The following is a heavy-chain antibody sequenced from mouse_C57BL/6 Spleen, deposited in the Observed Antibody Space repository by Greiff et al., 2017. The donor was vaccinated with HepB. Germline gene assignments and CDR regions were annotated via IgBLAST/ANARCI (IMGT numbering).Heavy chain of an antibody. V-gene: IGHV3-6*01. Sequence: EVQLQQSGPGLVKPSQSLSLTCSVTGYSITSGYYWNWIRQFPGNKLEWMGYISYDGSNNYNPSLKNRISITRDTSKNQFFLKLNSVTTEDTATYYCAREPPDYYGSSYGAYWGQGTLVTVSA. J-gene: IGHJ3*01. D-gene: IGHD1-1*01. CDR3: AREPPDYYGSSYGAY. CDR1: GYSITSGYY. CDR2: ISYDGSN.